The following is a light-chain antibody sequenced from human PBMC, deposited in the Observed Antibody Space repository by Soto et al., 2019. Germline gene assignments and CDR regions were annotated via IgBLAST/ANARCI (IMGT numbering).Light chain of an antibody. J-gene: IGKJ3*01. CDR3: QKSDHLPL. Sequence: DIQMTQSPPSLSASVGDRVTITCQASHDIGNSLNWYQAKPGQAPKLVIYDAYNLETGVPSTFSGRGYGTLFTFTISGLRPEDIATYYCQKSDHLPLFGPGTKVDLK. CDR2: DAY. CDR1: HDIGNS. V-gene: IGKV1-33*01.